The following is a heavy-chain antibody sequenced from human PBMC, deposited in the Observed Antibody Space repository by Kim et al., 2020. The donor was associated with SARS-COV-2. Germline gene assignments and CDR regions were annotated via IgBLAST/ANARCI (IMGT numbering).Heavy chain of an antibody. D-gene: IGHD6-13*01. CDR2: INWNGGST. Sequence: GGSLRLSCAASGFTFDDYGMSWVRQAPGKGLEWVSGINWNGGSTGYADSVKGRFTISRDNAKNSLYLQMNSLRAEDTALYHCARDPGYMAAAGTKYYYYGMDVWGQGTTVTVSS. V-gene: IGHV3-20*01. J-gene: IGHJ6*02. CDR1: GFTFDDYG. CDR3: ARDPGYMAAAGTKYYYYGMDV.